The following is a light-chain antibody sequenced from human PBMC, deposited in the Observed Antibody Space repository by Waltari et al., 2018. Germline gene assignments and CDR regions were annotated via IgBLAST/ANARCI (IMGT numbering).Light chain of an antibody. CDR3: QQYGSSPRWT. CDR1: QRVSSSY. Sequence: EIVLTQSPGTLSLSPGERATLSCRASQRVSSSYLAWYQQKPGQAPRLLIYGASSRATGIPDRFSGSGSGTDFTLTISRLEPEDFAVDYCQQYGSSPRWTFGQGTKVEIK. CDR2: GAS. J-gene: IGKJ1*01. V-gene: IGKV3-20*01.